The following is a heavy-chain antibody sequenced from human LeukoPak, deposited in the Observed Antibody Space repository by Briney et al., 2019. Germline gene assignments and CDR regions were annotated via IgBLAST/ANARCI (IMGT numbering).Heavy chain of an antibody. Sequence: SVKVSCKASGGTFSSYAISWVRQAPGQGLEWMGGIIPILGIANYAQKFQGRVTITADKSTSTAYMELSSLRSEDTAVYYCARAPVGAVAGIGVYWGQGTLVTVSS. CDR2: IIPILGIA. V-gene: IGHV1-69*10. CDR1: GGTFSSYA. D-gene: IGHD6-19*01. CDR3: ARAPVGAVAGIGVY. J-gene: IGHJ4*02.